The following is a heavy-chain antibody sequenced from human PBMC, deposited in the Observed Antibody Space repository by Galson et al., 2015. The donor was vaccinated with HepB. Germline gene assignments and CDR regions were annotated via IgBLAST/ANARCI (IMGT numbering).Heavy chain of an antibody. D-gene: IGHD3-22*01. CDR3: ARDWAESYYDSSGYPTTDYFDY. CDR1: GFTFSSYS. J-gene: IGHJ4*02. Sequence: SLRLSCAASGFTFSSYSMNWVRQAPGKGLEWVSYISSSSSTIYYADSVKGRFTISRDNAKNSLYLQMNSLRDEDTAAYYCARDWAESYYDSSGYPTTDYFDYWGQGTLVPVSS. V-gene: IGHV3-48*02. CDR2: ISSSSSTI.